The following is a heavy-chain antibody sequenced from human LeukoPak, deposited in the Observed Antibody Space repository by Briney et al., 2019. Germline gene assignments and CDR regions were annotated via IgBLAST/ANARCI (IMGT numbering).Heavy chain of an antibody. Sequence: PGGSLRLSCAASGFTFSSNAMTWVRQAPGKGLEWVSTIRGNGGGTHYAESLRGRFTISRDNSKSTVYLQMNSLSAEDTAIYYCSEGQELDDGVLESWGRGTLVTVSS. CDR3: SEGQELDDGVLES. CDR1: GFTFSSNA. J-gene: IGHJ4*02. V-gene: IGHV3-23*01. CDR2: IRGNGGGT. D-gene: IGHD1-1*01.